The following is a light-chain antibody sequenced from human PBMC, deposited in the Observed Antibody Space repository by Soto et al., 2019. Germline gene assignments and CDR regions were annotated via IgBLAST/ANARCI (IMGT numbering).Light chain of an antibody. CDR3: QQYGSSIT. Sequence: IVMTQSPATLSVSPGERATLSFRASQSVSSNLAWYQQKPGQAPSLLIYGASTRATGTPARFSGSGSGTDFTLTISRLEPEDFAVYHCQQYGSSITFGQGTRLEI. V-gene: IGKV3-15*01. CDR2: GAS. J-gene: IGKJ5*01. CDR1: QSVSSN.